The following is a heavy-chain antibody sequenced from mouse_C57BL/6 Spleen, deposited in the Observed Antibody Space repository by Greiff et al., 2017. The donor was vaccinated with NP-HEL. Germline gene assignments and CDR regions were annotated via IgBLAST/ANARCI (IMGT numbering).Heavy chain of an antibody. CDR3: AREYYGSSSYFDY. CDR2: ISDGGSYT. CDR1: GFTFSSYA. V-gene: IGHV5-4*01. J-gene: IGHJ2*01. D-gene: IGHD1-1*01. Sequence: EVQLVESGGGLVKPGGSLKLSCAASGFTFSSYAMSWVRQTPEKRLEWVATISDGGSYTYYPDNVKGRFTISRDNAKNNLYLQMSHLKSEDTAIYYCAREYYGSSSYFDYWGQGTTLTVSS.